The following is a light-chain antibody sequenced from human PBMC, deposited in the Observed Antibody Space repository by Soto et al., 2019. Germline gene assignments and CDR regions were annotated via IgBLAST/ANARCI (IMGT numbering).Light chain of an antibody. Sequence: DIQLTQASSLSASVGGRVAVTCRTSQSISSYLNWYQQKPWKVPNLLIYAVSRLQSGVPSRFSGSGSGTDFTLTISSLQPEDFATYYCQQTYNTPHTFGQGTKLEI. CDR1: QSISSY. CDR2: AVS. CDR3: QQTYNTPHT. V-gene: IGKV1-39*01. J-gene: IGKJ2*01.